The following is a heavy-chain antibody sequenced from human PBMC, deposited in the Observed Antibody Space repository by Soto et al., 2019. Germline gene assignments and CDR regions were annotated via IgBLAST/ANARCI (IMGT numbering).Heavy chain of an antibody. V-gene: IGHV5-51*01. J-gene: IGHJ4*02. CDR3: ASATGGGWYFDY. D-gene: IGHD6-19*01. CDR2: IHPADSDT. Sequence: SLKISCKGSGYRFTNSWIGWVRQMPGKGLEWMGIIHPADSDTRYSPSFQGQVTISADKSINTAYLQWSSLKAPDTAMYYCASATGGGWYFDYWGQGTLVTVSS. CDR1: GYRFTNSW.